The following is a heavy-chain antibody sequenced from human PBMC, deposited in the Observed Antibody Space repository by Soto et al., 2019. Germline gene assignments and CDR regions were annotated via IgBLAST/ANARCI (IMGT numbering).Heavy chain of an antibody. CDR1: GFTFSDYY. CDR2: ISSSGSTI. V-gene: IGHV3-11*01. CDR3: AKDIGAGRWLVRGRGYYYYGMDV. Sequence: PGGSLRLSCAASGFTFSDYYMSWIRQAPGKGLEWVSYISSSGSTIYYADSVKGRFTISRDNAKNSLYLQMNSLRAEDTALYYCAKDIGAGRWLVRGRGYYYYGMDVWGQGTTVTVSS. D-gene: IGHD6-19*01. J-gene: IGHJ6*02.